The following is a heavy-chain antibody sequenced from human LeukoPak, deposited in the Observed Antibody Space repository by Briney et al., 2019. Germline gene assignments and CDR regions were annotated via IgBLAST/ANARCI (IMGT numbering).Heavy chain of an antibody. V-gene: IGHV3-74*01. J-gene: IGHJ4*02. CDR3: ARGGGMRSWYDFDY. D-gene: IGHD6-13*01. Sequence: PGGSLRLSCVASGFTFSSYWMHWVRQDPRKGLVWVSRINGDGRNINYADSVRGRFTISRDNAKNTLYLQMNSLRAEDTAVYYCARGGGMRSWYDFDYWGQGTLVTVSS. CDR1: GFTFSSYW. CDR2: INGDGRNI.